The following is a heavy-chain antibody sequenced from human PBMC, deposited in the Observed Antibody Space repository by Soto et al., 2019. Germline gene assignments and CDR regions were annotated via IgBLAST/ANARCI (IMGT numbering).Heavy chain of an antibody. J-gene: IGHJ6*02. Sequence: PSETLSLTCAVSGGSISSSNWWSWVHQPPGKGLEWIGEIYHSGSTNYNPSLKSRVTISVDKSKNQFSLKLSSVTAADTAVYYCATGESLFIGFGDSLSLPYYYGMDVWGQGTTVTVSS. D-gene: IGHD3-10*01. CDR1: GGSISSSNW. CDR2: IYHSGST. CDR3: ATGESLFIGFGDSLSLPYYYGMDV. V-gene: IGHV4-4*02.